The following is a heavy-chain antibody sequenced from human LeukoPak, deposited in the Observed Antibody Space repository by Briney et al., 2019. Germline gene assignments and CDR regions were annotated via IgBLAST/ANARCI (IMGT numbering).Heavy chain of an antibody. Sequence: GASVKVSCKASGYTFTSYDINWVRQATGQGLEWMGWMNPNSGSTGYAQKFQGRVTMTRDMSTSTDYMELSSLRSEDTAIYYCARDNSVGDNAWWFDPWGQGTLVTVSS. V-gene: IGHV1-8*01. CDR3: ARDNSVGDNAWWFDP. CDR2: MNPNSGST. J-gene: IGHJ5*02. CDR1: GYTFTSYD. D-gene: IGHD1-26*01.